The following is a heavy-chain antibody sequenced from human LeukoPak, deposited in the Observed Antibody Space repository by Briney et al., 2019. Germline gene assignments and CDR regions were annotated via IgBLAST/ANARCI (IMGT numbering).Heavy chain of an antibody. J-gene: IGHJ4*02. V-gene: IGHV3-21*01. Sequence: GGSLRLSCVGSGFTFSTFGMSWVRQAPGKGLEWVSSISSSSSYIYYADSVRGRFTISRDNAKNSLHLQMNSLSAEDSAVYYCARASMLATAFDFWGQGTLVTVSS. D-gene: IGHD2/OR15-2a*01. CDR2: ISSSSSYI. CDR1: GFTFSTFG. CDR3: ARASMLATAFDF.